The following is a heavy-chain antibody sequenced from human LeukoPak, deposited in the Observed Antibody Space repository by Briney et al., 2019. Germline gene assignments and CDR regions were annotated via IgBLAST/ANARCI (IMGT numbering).Heavy chain of an antibody. D-gene: IGHD3-22*01. CDR3: ARDARIVVVMYYFDY. CDR1: GFTFSSYT. J-gene: IGHJ4*02. V-gene: IGHV3-30*04. CDR2: ISYDGSNK. Sequence: PGGSLRLSCVASGFTFSSYTMNWVRQAPGKGLEWVAVISYDGSNKYYADSVKGRFTISRDNSKNTLYLQMNSLRAEDTAVYYCARDARIVVVMYYFDYWGQGTLVTVSS.